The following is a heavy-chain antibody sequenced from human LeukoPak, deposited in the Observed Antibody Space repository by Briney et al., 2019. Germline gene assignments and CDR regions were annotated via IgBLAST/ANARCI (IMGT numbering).Heavy chain of an antibody. V-gene: IGHV1-69*01. CDR2: IIPIFGTA. Sequence: ASVKVSCKASGGAFSSYAISWVRQAPGQGLEWMGGIIPIFGTANYAQKFQGRVTITADESTSTAYMELSSLRSEDTAVYYCARGPYSDYVWGSYRHPPYYYYYYMDVWGKGTTVTVSS. CDR1: GGAFSSYA. CDR3: ARGPYSDYVWGSYRHPPYYYYYYMDV. J-gene: IGHJ6*03. D-gene: IGHD3-16*02.